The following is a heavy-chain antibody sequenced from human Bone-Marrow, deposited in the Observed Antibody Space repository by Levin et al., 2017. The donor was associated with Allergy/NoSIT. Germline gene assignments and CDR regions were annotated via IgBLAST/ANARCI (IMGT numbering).Heavy chain of an antibody. CDR3: ARVDRAAPDI. CDR1: GGSINSYY. V-gene: IGHV4-59*01. D-gene: IGHD3-10*01. CDR2: LYDSGST. Sequence: SETLSLTCTVSGGSINSYYWSWIRQPPGKGLEWIGYLYDSGSTKKNPSLNSRVTVLRDTSTNQFSLRLSYVTAADTAVYFCARVDRAAPDIWGQGTMVTVSS. J-gene: IGHJ3*02.